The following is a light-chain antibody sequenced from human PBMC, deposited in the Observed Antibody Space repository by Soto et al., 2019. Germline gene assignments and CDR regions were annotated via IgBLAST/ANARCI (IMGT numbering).Light chain of an antibody. J-gene: IGLJ2*01. Sequence: QSVLTQPPSASGTPGQRVTISCSGTNSNIGSNPVNWYQQLPGTAPNLLIYTNTQRPSGVPDRISGSKSGTSASLAISGLRSEDEAEYYCAVWDDSLRGVLFGGGTKLTVL. CDR3: AVWDDSLRGVL. V-gene: IGLV1-47*02. CDR1: NSNIGSNP. CDR2: TNT.